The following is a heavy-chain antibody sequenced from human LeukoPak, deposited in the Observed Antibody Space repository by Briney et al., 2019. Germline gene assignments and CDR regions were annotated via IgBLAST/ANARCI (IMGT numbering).Heavy chain of an antibody. V-gene: IGHV1-2*02. D-gene: IGHD2/OR15-2a*01. Sequence: PQASVKVSCKASAYTFSGYYVHWVRQAPGQGLEWMGWFHPSSGGAGYAQKFQGRVIMTRDTSISTAYMQLTRLTSDDTAIYYCAIKRIHGNPFDYWGQGTLVTVSP. J-gene: IGHJ4*02. CDR2: FHPSSGGA. CDR1: AYTFSGYY. CDR3: AIKRIHGNPFDY.